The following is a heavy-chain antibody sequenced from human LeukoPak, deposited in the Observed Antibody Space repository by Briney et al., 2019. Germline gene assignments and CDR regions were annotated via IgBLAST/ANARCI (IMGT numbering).Heavy chain of an antibody. D-gene: IGHD2-2*01. Sequence: GGSLRLSCAASGFTLSDAWMSWVRQAPGKGLEWVGRIKSKTDGGTTDYVAPVKGRFTISRDDSKNMLYLQMNSLRSEDTAVYYCATGSRGDFWGQGTLVTVSS. J-gene: IGHJ4*02. V-gene: IGHV3-15*01. CDR1: GFTLSDAW. CDR3: ATGSRGDF. CDR2: IKSKTDGGTT.